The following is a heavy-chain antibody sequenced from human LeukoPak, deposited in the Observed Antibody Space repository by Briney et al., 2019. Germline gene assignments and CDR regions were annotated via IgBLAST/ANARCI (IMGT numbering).Heavy chain of an antibody. CDR2: ISYDSAIK. Sequence: QSGGSLRLSCAASGFTLSTDSMNWVRQAPGKGLEWTSYISYDSAIKYYADSVRGRFTISRDNAKNSLSLQMHSLRAEDTAVYYCVRDNPRCCGVVPVNIDDFWGQGTLVTVSS. CDR3: VRDNPRCCGVVPVNIDDF. J-gene: IGHJ4*02. CDR1: GFTLSTDS. V-gene: IGHV3-48*01. D-gene: IGHD2-15*01.